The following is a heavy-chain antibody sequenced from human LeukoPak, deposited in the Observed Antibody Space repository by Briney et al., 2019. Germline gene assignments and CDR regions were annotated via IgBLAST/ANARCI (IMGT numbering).Heavy chain of an antibody. V-gene: IGHV3-30-3*01. D-gene: IGHD1-1*01. CDR3: ATGIGYDAFDI. J-gene: IGHJ3*02. CDR1: GFTFSRYA. CDR2: ISYGGSNK. Sequence: TGGSLRLSCAASGFTFSRYAMYWVRQTPGKELEGVAVISYGGSNKYYADSVKGRFTISRDNSKNTLYLQMNSLRADDTAVYYCATGIGYDAFDIWGQGKMVTVSS.